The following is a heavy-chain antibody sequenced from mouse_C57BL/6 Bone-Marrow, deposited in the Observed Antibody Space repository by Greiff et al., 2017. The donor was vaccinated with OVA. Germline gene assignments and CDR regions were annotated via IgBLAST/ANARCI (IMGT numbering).Heavy chain of an antibody. CDR1: GFTFSDYG. CDR2: ISNLAYSI. CDR3: ASSSPWFAY. Sequence: EVQLVESGGGLVQRGGSLKLSCAASGFTFSDYGMAWVRQAPRKGPEWVAFISNLAYSIYYADTVTGRFTISRENAKNTLYLEMSSLRSEDTAMYYCASSSPWFAYWGQGTLVTVSA. J-gene: IGHJ3*01. V-gene: IGHV5-15*01.